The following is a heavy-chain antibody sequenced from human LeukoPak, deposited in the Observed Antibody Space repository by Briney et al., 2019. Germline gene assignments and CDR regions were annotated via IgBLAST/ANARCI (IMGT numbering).Heavy chain of an antibody. CDR3: ARVQRAWHYFDY. V-gene: IGHV4-38-2*02. CDR2: IYHSGRT. CDR1: GYSISSGYY. D-gene: IGHD4-11*01. Sequence: PSETLSLTCTVSGYSISSGYYWGWIRQPPGKGLEWIGSIYHSGRTFYNPSLKSRVTISVDTSKNQFSLKLSSVTAADTAMFYCARVQRAWHYFDYWGQGTLVTVSS. J-gene: IGHJ4*02.